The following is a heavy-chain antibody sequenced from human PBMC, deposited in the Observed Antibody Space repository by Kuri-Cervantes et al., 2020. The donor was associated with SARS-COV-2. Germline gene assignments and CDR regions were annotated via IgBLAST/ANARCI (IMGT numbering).Heavy chain of an antibody. D-gene: IGHD3-10*01. CDR1: GFTFSSYA. CDR2: ISSSSSYT. Sequence: LSLTCAASGFTFSSYAMSWIRQAPGKGLEWVSYISSSSSYTNYADSVKGRFTISRDNAKNSLYLQMNSLRAEDTAVYYCARDLNGGSDYWGQGTLVTVSS. V-gene: IGHV3-11*05. CDR3: ARDLNGGSDY. J-gene: IGHJ4*02.